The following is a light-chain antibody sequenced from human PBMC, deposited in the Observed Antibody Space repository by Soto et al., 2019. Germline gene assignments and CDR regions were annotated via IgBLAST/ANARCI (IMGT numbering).Light chain of an antibody. J-gene: IGKJ4*01. V-gene: IGKV3-20*01. Sequence: EIVLTQSPDTLSLSPGQRATLSCRASQSGRSDYFAWYQQKPGQAPRVIIFGVSTRATGVPDRFSGSGSGTDFTLTISRLEPEDFALYYCQQYGNSPLTFGGGTKVDIK. CDR1: QSGRSDY. CDR2: GVS. CDR3: QQYGNSPLT.